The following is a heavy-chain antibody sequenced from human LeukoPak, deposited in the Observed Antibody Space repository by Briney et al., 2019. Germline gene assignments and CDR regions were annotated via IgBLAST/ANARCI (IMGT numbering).Heavy chain of an antibody. CDR3: ATDDAGRYIGY. V-gene: IGHV1-18*01. J-gene: IGHJ4*02. Sequence: ASVKVSCKASGGTFSSYAISWVRQAPGQGLEWMGWISAYNGNTNYAQKFQGRVTMTEDTSTDTAYMELSSLRSEDTAVYYCATDDAGRYIGYWGQGTLVTVSS. CDR2: ISAYNGNT. CDR1: GGTFSSYA.